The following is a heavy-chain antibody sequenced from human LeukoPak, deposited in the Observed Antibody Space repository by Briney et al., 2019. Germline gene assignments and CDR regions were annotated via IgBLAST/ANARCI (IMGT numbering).Heavy chain of an antibody. V-gene: IGHV3-11*03. Sequence: GGSLRLSCAASGFAFSDYFMAWIRQAPGKGLEWVSYISSSTSYISYADSVKGRFTISRDNSKKSLDLQMNSLRVDDTAVHYCARSGQQLAGLGYFDYWGQGTLVTVSS. J-gene: IGHJ4*02. CDR3: ARSGQQLAGLGYFDY. CDR1: GFAFSDYF. D-gene: IGHD6-13*01. CDR2: ISSSTSYI.